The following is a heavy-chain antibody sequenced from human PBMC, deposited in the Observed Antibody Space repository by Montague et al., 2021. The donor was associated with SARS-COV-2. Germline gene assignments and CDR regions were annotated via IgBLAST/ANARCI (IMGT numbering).Heavy chain of an antibody. D-gene: IGHD3-10*01. CDR2: ISCEGSIK. CDR1: GFTFNNYG. V-gene: IGHV3-30*18. Sequence: SLRLSCAASGFTFNNYGMHWVRQAPGKGPEWLAVISCEGSIKYYLDSLKGRFTISKDSSKNTLCLQMNSLTADDTAVYYCVKRNQVFWFGEGRDAFHVWGQGTAVTVSS. CDR3: VKRNQVFWFGEGRDAFHV. J-gene: IGHJ3*01.